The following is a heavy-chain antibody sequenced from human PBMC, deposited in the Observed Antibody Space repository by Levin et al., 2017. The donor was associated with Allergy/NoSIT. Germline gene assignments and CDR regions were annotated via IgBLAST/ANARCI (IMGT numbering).Heavy chain of an antibody. D-gene: IGHD2-2*01. J-gene: IGHJ4*02. V-gene: IGHV3-7*01. CDR2: IKQDGRGK. CDR1: GFTFSNYW. CDR3: ARDAWEPPAMDVDS. Sequence: GGSLRLSCVASGFTFSNYWMSWVRQAPGKGLEWVANIKQDGRGKYYVDSVKGRFTISRDNTKNSLYLEMNSLRVEDTAIYFCARDAWEPPAMDVDSWGQGILVTVSS.